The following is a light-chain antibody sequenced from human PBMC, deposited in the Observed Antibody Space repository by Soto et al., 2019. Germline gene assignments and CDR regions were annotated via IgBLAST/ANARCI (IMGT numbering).Light chain of an antibody. Sequence: DIQMSQSPSTLSGSVGDRVTITSRASQTISSWLAWYQQKPGKAPKLLIYKASSLQSEVPSRFSGSGSGTEFTLTITSLQPDDFGVYYCQQYKSSSTFGQGTKVDI. J-gene: IGKJ1*01. V-gene: IGKV1-5*03. CDR1: QTISSW. CDR3: QQYKSSST. CDR2: KAS.